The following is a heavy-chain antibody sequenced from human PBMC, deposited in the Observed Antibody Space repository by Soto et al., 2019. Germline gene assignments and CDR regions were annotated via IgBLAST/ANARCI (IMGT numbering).Heavy chain of an antibody. V-gene: IGHV1-2*02. CDR2: INPNSGGT. CDR1: GYAFIGYY. CDR3: ARAFCSTITCYGWFDP. Sequence: ASVKVSCKASGYAFIGYYIHWVRQAPGQGLEWMGWINPNSGGTNYAQKFQGRVTMTRDTSISTVSMDLSSLRSDDTAVYYCARAFCSTITCYGWFDPWGQGTLVTVSS. J-gene: IGHJ5*02. D-gene: IGHD2-2*01.